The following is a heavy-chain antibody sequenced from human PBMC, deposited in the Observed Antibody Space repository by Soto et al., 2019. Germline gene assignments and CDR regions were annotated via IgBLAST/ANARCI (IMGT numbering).Heavy chain of an antibody. Sequence: EVQLVESGGGLVQPGRSLRLSCAASGFTFDDYAMHWVRQAPGKGLEWVSGISWNSGSIGYADSVKGRFTISRDNAKNSLYLQMNSLRAEDTALYYCAKDTDYYGSGSYHYWGQGTLVTVSS. CDR2: ISWNSGSI. CDR3: AKDTDYYGSGSYHY. V-gene: IGHV3-9*01. J-gene: IGHJ4*02. D-gene: IGHD3-10*01. CDR1: GFTFDDYA.